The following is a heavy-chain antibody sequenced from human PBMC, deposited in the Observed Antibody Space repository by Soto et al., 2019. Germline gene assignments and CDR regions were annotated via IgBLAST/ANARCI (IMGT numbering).Heavy chain of an antibody. J-gene: IGHJ4*02. Sequence: GESLKISCAASGFTFDDYTMHWVRQAPGKGLEWVSLISWDGGSTYYADSVKGRFTISRDNSKNSLYLQMNSLRTEDTALYYCAKVAGAYYYGSGSYYEYWGQGTLVTV. V-gene: IGHV3-43*01. D-gene: IGHD3-10*01. CDR1: GFTFDDYT. CDR2: ISWDGGST. CDR3: AKVAGAYYYGSGSYYEY.